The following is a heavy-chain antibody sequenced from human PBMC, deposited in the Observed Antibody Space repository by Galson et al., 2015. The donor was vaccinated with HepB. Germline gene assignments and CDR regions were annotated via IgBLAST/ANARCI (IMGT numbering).Heavy chain of an antibody. Sequence: SLRLSCAASGFTFSSYSMNWVRQAPGKGLEWVSYISSSSSTIYYADSVKGRFTISRDNAKNSLYLQMNSLRDEDTAVYYCAREQNTYYYGSGSYYIPRNYYYYGMDVWGQGTTVTVSS. CDR2: ISSSSSTI. J-gene: IGHJ6*02. D-gene: IGHD3-10*01. CDR1: GFTFSSYS. V-gene: IGHV3-48*02. CDR3: AREQNTYYYGSGSYYIPRNYYYYGMDV.